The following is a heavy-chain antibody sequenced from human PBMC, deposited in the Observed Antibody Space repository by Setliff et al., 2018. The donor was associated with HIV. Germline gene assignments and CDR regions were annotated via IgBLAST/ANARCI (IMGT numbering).Heavy chain of an antibody. CDR3: ARVQYFNSGGYWATIRHYYYMDV. CDR1: GFIFSSYS. J-gene: IGHJ6*03. Sequence: GGSLRLSCAASGFIFSSYSMNWVRQAPGKGLEWVSYISSSTSTIYYADSVKGRFTISRDNAKNSLYLQMNGLRAEDTAVYYCARVQYFNSGGYWATIRHYYYMDVWGKGTAVTVSS. D-gene: IGHD3-22*01. V-gene: IGHV3-48*01. CDR2: ISSSTSTI.